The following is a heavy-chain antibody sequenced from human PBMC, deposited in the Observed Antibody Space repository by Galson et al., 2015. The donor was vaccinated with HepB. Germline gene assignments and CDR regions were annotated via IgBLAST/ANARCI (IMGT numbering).Heavy chain of an antibody. J-gene: IGHJ4*02. Sequence: SLRLSCAASGFTFINYGMHWVRQAPGMGLEWVALVSDDGRDKYYADSVKGRFTISRDKSKNTLYLQMNSLRAEDTAVYYCARDFGAGVRWLQSNFDYWGQGTLVTVSS. CDR3: ARDFGAGVRWLQSNFDY. CDR2: VSDDGRDK. CDR1: GFTFINYG. D-gene: IGHD5-24*01. V-gene: IGHV3-30*03.